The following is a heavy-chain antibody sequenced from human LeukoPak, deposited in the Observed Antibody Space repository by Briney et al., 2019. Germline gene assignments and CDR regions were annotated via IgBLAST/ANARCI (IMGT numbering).Heavy chain of an antibody. Sequence: GGSLKLSCAASGFTFTTYAMNWVRQAPGKGLEWASVISGSGGSTYYADSVKGRFTISRDNSKNTLYLEVNSLRAEDTAVYYCATAFYFDSSGPYGYFYLWGRGTLVTVSS. CDR3: ATAFYFDSSGPYGYFYL. D-gene: IGHD3-22*01. CDR2: ISGSGGST. CDR1: GFTFTTYA. J-gene: IGHJ2*01. V-gene: IGHV3-23*01.